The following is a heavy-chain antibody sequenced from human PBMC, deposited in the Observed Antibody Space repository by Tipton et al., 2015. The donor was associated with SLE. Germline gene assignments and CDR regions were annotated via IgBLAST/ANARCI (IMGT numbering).Heavy chain of an antibody. J-gene: IGHJ4*02. CDR3: ATEGVKWLQLLN. V-gene: IGHV3-74*02. Sequence: QLVQSGGGLVQPGGSQRLSCAASGLTFSNYLMHWVRQAPGKGLVWVSRINADGAGTEYADSVKGRFTISRDNAKNTLYLQMSSLRAEDTAVYYCATEGVKWLQLLNWGQGTLVTVSS. D-gene: IGHD5-24*01. CDR2: INADGAGT. CDR1: GLTFSNYL.